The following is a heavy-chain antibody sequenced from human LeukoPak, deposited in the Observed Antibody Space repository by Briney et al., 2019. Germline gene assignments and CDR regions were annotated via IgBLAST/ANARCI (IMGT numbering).Heavy chain of an antibody. J-gene: IGHJ4*02. D-gene: IGHD4-17*01. V-gene: IGHV4-38-2*02. CDR3: ARSSGGDTTFDY. CDR1: GYSISSGYY. Sequence: PSETLSLTCTVSGYSISSGYYWGWIRQPPGKGLEWIGSIYHSGSTYYNPSPKSRVTISVDTSKNQFSLKLSSVTAADTAVYYCARSSGGDTTFDYWGQRTLVTVSS. CDR2: IYHSGST.